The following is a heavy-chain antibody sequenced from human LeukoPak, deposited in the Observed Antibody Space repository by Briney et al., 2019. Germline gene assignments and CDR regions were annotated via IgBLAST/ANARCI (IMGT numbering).Heavy chain of an antibody. J-gene: IGHJ4*02. V-gene: IGHV4-34*01. CDR1: GESFSGYF. Sequence: PSETLSLTCAVYGESFSGYFWNWIRQPPGKGLEWIGEINHSGSTSNHNPSLKSRVTMSVDTSKNQFSLKLSSVTAADTAVYYCARASRRSYDYGDYANPIVFDYWGQGTLVTVSS. D-gene: IGHD4-17*01. CDR2: INHSGSTS. CDR3: ARASRRSYDYGDYANPIVFDY.